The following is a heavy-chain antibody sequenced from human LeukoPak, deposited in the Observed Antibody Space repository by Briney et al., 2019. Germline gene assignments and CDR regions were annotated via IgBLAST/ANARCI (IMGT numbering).Heavy chain of an antibody. V-gene: IGHV4-4*07. Sequence: SETLSLTCTVSGGSISSYYWSWIRQPAGKGLEWIGRIYTSGSTYYNPSLKSRVTISVDTSKNQFSLKLSSVTAADTAVYYCARDHEIFGVDYWGQGTLVTVSS. CDR3: ARDHEIFGVDY. CDR1: GGSISSYY. CDR2: IYTSGST. J-gene: IGHJ4*02. D-gene: IGHD3-3*01.